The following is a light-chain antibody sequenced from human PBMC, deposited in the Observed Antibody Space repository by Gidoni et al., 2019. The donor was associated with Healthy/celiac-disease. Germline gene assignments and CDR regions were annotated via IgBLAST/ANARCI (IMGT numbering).Light chain of an antibody. CDR1: QSVSRSY. J-gene: IGKJ1*01. CDR3: QQYGSSPRT. CDR2: GAS. V-gene: IGKV3-20*01. Sequence: EIVLTQSPGTLSLSPGERATLSCRPSQSVSRSYLAWYQQKPGQAPRLLIYGASSRAPGIPDRFSGRGSGTDFTLTISRLEPEDFAVYYCQQYGSSPRTFGQGTKVEIK.